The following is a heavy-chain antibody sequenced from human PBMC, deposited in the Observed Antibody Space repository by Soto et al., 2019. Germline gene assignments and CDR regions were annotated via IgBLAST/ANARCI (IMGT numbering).Heavy chain of an antibody. CDR2: IYYSGST. D-gene: IGHD6-13*01. Sequence: PSETLSLTCAVSGYSISSGNWWGWIRQPPGKGLEWIGYIYYSGSTNYNPSLKSRVTISVDTSKNQFSLKLSSVTAADTAVYYCAGKYSSSWYNFDYWGQGTLVTVSS. V-gene: IGHV4-28*01. CDR1: GYSISSGNW. CDR3: AGKYSSSWYNFDY. J-gene: IGHJ4*02.